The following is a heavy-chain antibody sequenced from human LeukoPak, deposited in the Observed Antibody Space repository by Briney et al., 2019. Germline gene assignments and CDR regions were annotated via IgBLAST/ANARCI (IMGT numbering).Heavy chain of an antibody. CDR3: ARVPYYDILTGYYYGMDV. V-gene: IGHV4-59*01. CDR2: IYYSGST. Sequence: SETLSLTCTVSGGSISSYYWSWIRQPPGKGLEWIGYIYYSGSTNYNPSLKSRVTISVDTSKNQFSLKLSSVTAADTAVYYCARVPYYDILTGYYYGMDVWGQGTTVTVSS. CDR1: GGSISSYY. D-gene: IGHD3-9*01. J-gene: IGHJ6*02.